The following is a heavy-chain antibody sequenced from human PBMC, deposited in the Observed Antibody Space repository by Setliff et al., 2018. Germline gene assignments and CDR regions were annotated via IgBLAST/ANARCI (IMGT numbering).Heavy chain of an antibody. D-gene: IGHD6-6*01. V-gene: IGHV4-4*02. CDR1: GGSISSPNW. J-gene: IGHJ4*02. CDR3: ARGRNVASRLLDS. Sequence: SETLSLTCAVSGGSISSPNWWNWVRQPPGKGLEWIGEIYHSGTTNYNPSLKSRVTMSVDKSRNQFSLRLTSVTAADTAVYYCARGRNVASRLLDSWGQGTLVTVSS. CDR2: IYHSGTT.